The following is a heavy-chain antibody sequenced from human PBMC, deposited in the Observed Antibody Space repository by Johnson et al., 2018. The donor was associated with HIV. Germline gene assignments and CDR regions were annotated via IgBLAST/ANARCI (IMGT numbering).Heavy chain of an antibody. J-gene: IGHJ3*02. V-gene: IGHV3-30*03. CDR1: GFSVSSNF. D-gene: IGHD3-10*01. Sequence: QVQLVESGGVLVQPGGSLRLSCAAHGFSVSSNFMSWVRQAPGKGLEWVAVISSDGSNEYYADSVRGRFTISRDSSKSALYLQMNSLRTEDTAVYSCASYKSRGWAFDIWGQGTMVTVSS. CDR2: ISSDGSNE. CDR3: ASYKSRGWAFDI.